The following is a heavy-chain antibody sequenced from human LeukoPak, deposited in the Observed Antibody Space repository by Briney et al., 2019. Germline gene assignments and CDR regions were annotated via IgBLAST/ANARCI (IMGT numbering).Heavy chain of an antibody. Sequence: GGSLRLSCAASGFTFSDFYMSWIRQAPGKGLEWVSYITNSGTIYYADSVKGRFTVSRDNAKNSLYLQMNSLRAEDTAVYYCARVPRRYCSGGSCPGDYWGQGTLVTVSS. CDR1: GFTFSDFY. J-gene: IGHJ4*02. V-gene: IGHV3-11*01. CDR3: ARVPRRYCSGGSCPGDY. CDR2: ITNSGTI. D-gene: IGHD2-15*01.